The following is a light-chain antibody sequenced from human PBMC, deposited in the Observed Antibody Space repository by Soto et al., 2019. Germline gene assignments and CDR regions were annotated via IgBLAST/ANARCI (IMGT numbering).Light chain of an antibody. CDR3: SSYTTISPPVV. Sequence: QSALTQPASVSGSPGQSITISCTGTSSDVGGYNYVSWYQQHPGKAPKLMIYDVSNRPSGVSNRFSGSKSGNTASLTISGLQADDETDYYCSSYTTISPPVVFGGGTQLTVL. CDR1: SSDVGGYNY. V-gene: IGLV2-14*01. CDR2: DVS. J-gene: IGLJ2*01.